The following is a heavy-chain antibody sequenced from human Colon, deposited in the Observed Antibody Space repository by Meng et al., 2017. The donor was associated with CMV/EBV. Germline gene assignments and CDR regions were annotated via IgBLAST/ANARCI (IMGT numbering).Heavy chain of an antibody. CDR2: INAGNGNT. Sequence: KASGYTFTSYAMHWVRQAPGQRLEWMGWINAGNGNTKYSQKFQGRVTITRDTSASTAYMELSSLRSEDTAVYYCARGRAVAAPYYFDYWGQGTLVTVS. CDR1: GYTFTSYA. CDR3: ARGRAVAAPYYFDY. D-gene: IGHD6-19*01. J-gene: IGHJ4*02. V-gene: IGHV1-3*01.